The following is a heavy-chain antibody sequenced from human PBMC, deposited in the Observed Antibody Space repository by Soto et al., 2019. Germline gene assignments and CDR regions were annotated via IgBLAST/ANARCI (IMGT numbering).Heavy chain of an antibody. V-gene: IGHV5-51*01. CDR1: GYSFTSYW. Sequence: PGESLKISCKGSGYSFTSYWIGWVRQMPGKGLEWMGIIYPGDSDTRYSPSFQGQVTISADKSISTAYLQWSSLKASDTAMYYCARRAYCGGDCRNDAFDIWGQGTMVTVSS. CDR3: ARRAYCGGDCRNDAFDI. J-gene: IGHJ3*02. CDR2: IYPGDSDT. D-gene: IGHD2-21*02.